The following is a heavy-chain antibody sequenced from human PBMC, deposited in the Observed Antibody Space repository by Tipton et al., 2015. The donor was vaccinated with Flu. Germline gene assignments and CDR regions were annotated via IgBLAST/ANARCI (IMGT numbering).Heavy chain of an antibody. Sequence: RSLRLSCTASGFTFGDYAMSWVRQAPGKGLEWVGFIRSKAYGGTTEYAASVKGRFTISRDDSKSIAYLQMNSLKTEDTAVYYCTREDQYSYDPPFDYWGQGTLVTVSS. CDR3: TREDQYSYDPPFDY. J-gene: IGHJ4*02. V-gene: IGHV3-49*04. CDR2: IRSKAYGGTT. D-gene: IGHD5-18*01. CDR1: GFTFGDYA.